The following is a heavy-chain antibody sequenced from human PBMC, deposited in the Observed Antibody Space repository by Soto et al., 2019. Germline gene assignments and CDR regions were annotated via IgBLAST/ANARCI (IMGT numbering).Heavy chain of an antibody. CDR2: INAGNGNT. J-gene: IGHJ3*02. CDR3: AIVSRASPDAFDI. Sequence: ASVKVSCKASGYTFTSYAMHWVRQAPGQRLEWMGWINAGNGNTKYSQKFQGRVTITRDTSASTAYMELSSLGSEDTAVYYCAIVSRASPDAFDIWGQGTMVTVSS. V-gene: IGHV1-3*01. CDR1: GYTFTSYA. D-gene: IGHD6-6*01.